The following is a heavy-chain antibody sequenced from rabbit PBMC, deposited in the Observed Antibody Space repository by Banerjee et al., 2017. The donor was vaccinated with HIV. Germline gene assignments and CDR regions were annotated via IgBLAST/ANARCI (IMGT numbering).Heavy chain of an antibody. CDR2: IYAGSSGST. V-gene: IGHV1S40*01. CDR3: ARESDYDDYGAFSL. J-gene: IGHJ4*01. Sequence: QSLEESGGDLVKPGASLTLTCTASGFSFSSSYYMCWVRQAPGKGLEWIACIYAGSSGSTYYASWAKGRFTISKTSSTTVTLQMTSLTAADTATYFCARESDYDDYGAFSLWGQGTLVTVS. D-gene: IGHD2-1*01. CDR1: GFSFSSSYY.